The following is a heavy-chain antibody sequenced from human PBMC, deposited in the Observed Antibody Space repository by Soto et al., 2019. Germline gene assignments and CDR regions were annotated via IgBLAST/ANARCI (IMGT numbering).Heavy chain of an antibody. J-gene: IGHJ4*02. CDR2: IIPVFGTA. V-gene: IGHV1-69*15. D-gene: IGHD7-27*01. CDR3: ATQLNGDLDF. CDR1: GGTFSTSA. Sequence: QVQLVQSGAEVRKPGSSVKVSCKASGGTFSTSAMNWVRQAPGQGLEWMGSIIPVFGTATYAQSFQGRLTITADGSTTTGYMELSSLRSEDTAVYYCATQLNGDLDFWGQGTLLIVS.